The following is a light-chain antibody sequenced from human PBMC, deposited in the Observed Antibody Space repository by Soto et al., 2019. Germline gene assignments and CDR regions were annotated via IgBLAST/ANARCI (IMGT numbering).Light chain of an antibody. V-gene: IGKV3-20*01. Sequence: EIVLPQSPGTLSLSPGERATLSCRASQSVSSSYLAWYQQKPGRAPRLPIHNAFNRATGIPDRVSGSGSGTDFTLTISRLEPEDFAVYYCQQYGSSPGTFGQGTKVDIK. CDR2: NAF. CDR3: QQYGSSPGT. CDR1: QSVSSSY. J-gene: IGKJ1*01.